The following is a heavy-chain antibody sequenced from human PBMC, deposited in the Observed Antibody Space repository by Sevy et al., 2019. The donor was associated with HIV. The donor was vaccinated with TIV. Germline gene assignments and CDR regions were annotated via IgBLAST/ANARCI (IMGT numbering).Heavy chain of an antibody. J-gene: IGHJ4*02. CDR2: ISVSSSAK. CDR3: VGRRYSPACSWSYHFDY. D-gene: IGHD5-18*01. V-gene: IGHV3-11*01. Sequence: GGSLRLSCAASGFDFSDYYMNWIRQTPGKGLEWISYISVSSSAKYYTDSVKGRFAISRDNARNSLYLQMNSLRVEDTAVYFCVGRRYSPACSWSYHFDYWGQGALVTVSS. CDR1: GFDFSDYY.